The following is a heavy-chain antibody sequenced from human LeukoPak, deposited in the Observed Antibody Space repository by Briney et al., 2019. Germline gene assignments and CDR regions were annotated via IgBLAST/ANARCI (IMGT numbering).Heavy chain of an antibody. CDR2: INPSGGST. J-gene: IGHJ3*02. CDR1: GYTFITYY. Sequence: ASVKVSCKASGYTFITYYIHWVRQAPGQGLEWMGIINPSGGSTNYAQNFQGRVTMTRDTSTSTVYMELSSLRFEDTAVYYCARAPRYCSGGSCYSLAFDIWGQGTMVTVSS. CDR3: ARAPRYCSGGSCYSLAFDI. V-gene: IGHV1-46*01. D-gene: IGHD2-15*01.